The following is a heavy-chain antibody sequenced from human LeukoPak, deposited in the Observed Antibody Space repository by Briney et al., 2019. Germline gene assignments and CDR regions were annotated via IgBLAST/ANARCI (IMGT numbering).Heavy chain of an antibody. CDR2: INHSGST. CDR3: ARPYGTGWSGLQH. J-gene: IGHJ4*02. V-gene: IGHV4-34*01. CDR1: GGSFSGYY. Sequence: SETLSLTCAVYGGSFSGYYWSWIRQPPGKGLEWLGEINHSGSTNYNPSLKSRVTISVDTSKNQFSLKLSSVTAADTAVYHCARPYGTGWSGLQHWGRGTLVTVSS. D-gene: IGHD6-19*01.